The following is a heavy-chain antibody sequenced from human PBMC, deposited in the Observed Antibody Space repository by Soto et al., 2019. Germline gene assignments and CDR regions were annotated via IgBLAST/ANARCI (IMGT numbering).Heavy chain of an antibody. CDR1: GYTFTSDG. CDR3: ARERGGYKHFDY. D-gene: IGHD1-26*01. CDR2: INTYTGNI. J-gene: IGHJ4*02. Sequence: QVQLVQSGAEVKKPGASVKVSCKVSGYTFTSDGISWVRQAPGQGLEWMGWINTYTGNINYAQKLQGRVTMTTDTSTSTAYMELRSLRSDDTALYYCARERGGYKHFDYWGQGTLVTVSS. V-gene: IGHV1-18*01.